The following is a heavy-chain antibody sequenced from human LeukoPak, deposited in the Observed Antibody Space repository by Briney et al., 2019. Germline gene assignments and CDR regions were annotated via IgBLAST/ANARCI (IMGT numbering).Heavy chain of an antibody. CDR2: ISAYNGNT. D-gene: IGHD3-22*01. CDR1: GYTFTSYG. V-gene: IGHV1-18*01. J-gene: IGHJ4*02. CDR3: ARGGPYYYDSSGTEGDY. Sequence: GASVKVSCKASGYTFTSYGISWVRQAPGQGLEWMGWISAYNGNTNYAQKLQGRVTMTTDTSTSTAYMELRSLRSDDTAVYSCARGGPYYYDSSGTEGDYWGQGSLVTVSS.